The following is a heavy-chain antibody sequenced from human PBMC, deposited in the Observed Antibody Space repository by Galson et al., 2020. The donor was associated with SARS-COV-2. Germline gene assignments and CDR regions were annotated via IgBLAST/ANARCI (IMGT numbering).Heavy chain of an antibody. CDR3: ARDLGPAPMIKWYFDL. CDR2: IYYSGST. J-gene: IGHJ2*01. Sequence: ASETLSLTCTVSGGSISSYYWSWIRQPPGKGLEWIGYIYYSGSTNYNPSLKSRVTISVDTSKNQFSLKLSSVTAADTAVYYCARDLGPAPMIKWYFDLWGRGALVTVSS. V-gene: IGHV4-59*01. CDR1: GGSISSYY. D-gene: IGHD3-16*01.